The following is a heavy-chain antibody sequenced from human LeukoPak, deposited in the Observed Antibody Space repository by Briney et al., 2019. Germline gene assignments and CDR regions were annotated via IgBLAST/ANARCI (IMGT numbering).Heavy chain of an antibody. CDR2: SKSKSDGGTT. J-gene: IGHJ6*02. CDR3: TTDVYGDYVPHYYGMDV. V-gene: IGHV3-15*01. D-gene: IGHD4-17*01. CDR1: GFTFINSW. Sequence: GGSLGLSCAASGFTFINSWMSWIRQAPGKGPEWVGRSKSKSDGGTTDYAAPEQGRFTISRDDSKSILYLQMNSLKSENTAVYYCTTDVYGDYVPHYYGMDVWGQGTTVTVSS.